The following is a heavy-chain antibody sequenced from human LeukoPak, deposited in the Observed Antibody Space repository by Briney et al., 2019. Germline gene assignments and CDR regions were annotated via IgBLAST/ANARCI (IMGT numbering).Heavy chain of an antibody. Sequence: WVRQAPGKGLEWIGSIYYSGSTYYNPSLKSRVTISVDTSKNQFSLKLSSVTAADTAVYYCARQFYSPWTNWFDPWGQGTLVTVSS. V-gene: IGHV4-39*01. CDR3: ARQFYSPWTNWFDP. D-gene: IGHD2-21*01. CDR2: IYYSGST. J-gene: IGHJ5*02.